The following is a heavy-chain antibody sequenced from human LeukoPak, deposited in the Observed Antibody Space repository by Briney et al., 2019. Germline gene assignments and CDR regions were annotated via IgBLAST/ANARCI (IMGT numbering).Heavy chain of an antibody. CDR1: GGSFSDDY. CDR3: ARSIDIGDYYHFDY. V-gene: IGHV4-59*01. J-gene: IGHJ4*02. D-gene: IGHD4-17*01. CDR2: IYYSGST. Sequence: SETLSLTCAVYGGSFSDDYWSWIRQPPGKGLEWIGYIYYSGSTNYNPSLKSRVTISVDTSKNQFSLKLSSVTAADTAVYYCARSIDIGDYYHFDYWGQGTLVTVSS.